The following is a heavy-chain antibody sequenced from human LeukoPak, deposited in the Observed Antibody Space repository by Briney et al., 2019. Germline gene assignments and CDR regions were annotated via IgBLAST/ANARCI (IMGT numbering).Heavy chain of an antibody. CDR1: GFTFSIYG. D-gene: IGHD3-3*01. Sequence: GGSLRLSCAASGFTFSIYGMHWVRQAPGKGLEWVAVIWYDGSNKYYADSVKGRFTISRDNAKNSLYLQMNSLRAEDTAVYYCARYDFWSGYGMDVWGQGTTVTVSS. CDR3: ARYDFWSGYGMDV. J-gene: IGHJ6*02. V-gene: IGHV3-33*01. CDR2: IWYDGSNK.